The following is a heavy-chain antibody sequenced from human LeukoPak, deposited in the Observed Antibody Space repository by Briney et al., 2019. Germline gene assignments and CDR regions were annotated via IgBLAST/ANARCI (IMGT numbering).Heavy chain of an antibody. CDR2: MKQDGSEE. CDR1: GFTFSTHW. CDR3: ARQKGYCYDGVCLDYQYYGMDV. D-gene: IGHD2-8*01. J-gene: IGHJ6*02. Sequence: GGSLRLSCAASGFTFSTHWMTWVRQAPGEGLEWVANMKQDGSEEYFVDSVKGRFTISRDNARNSLELHLNSLRAEDTAAYYCARQKGYCYDGVCLDYQYYGMDVWGQGTTVTVSS. V-gene: IGHV3-7*01.